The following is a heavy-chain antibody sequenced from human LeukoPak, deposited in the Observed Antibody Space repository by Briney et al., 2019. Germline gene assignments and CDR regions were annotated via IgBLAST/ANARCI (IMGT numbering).Heavy chain of an antibody. J-gene: IGHJ4*02. CDR2: IIPILGIA. CDR1: GGTFISYA. D-gene: IGHD1-26*01. Sequence: ASVKVSCKASGGTFISYAISWVRQAPGQGLEWMGRIIPILGIANYAQKFQGRVTITADKSTSTAYMELSSLRSEDTAVYYCARAKVGATPYDYWGQGTLVTVSS. V-gene: IGHV1-69*04. CDR3: ARAKVGATPYDY.